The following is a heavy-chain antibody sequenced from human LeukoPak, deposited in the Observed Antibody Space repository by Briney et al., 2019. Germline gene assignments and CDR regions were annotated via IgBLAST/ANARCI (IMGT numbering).Heavy chain of an antibody. CDR3: ARQGHYGSGDYYFDY. D-gene: IGHD3-10*01. V-gene: IGHV2-5*02. CDR1: GFSLSTSGVG. J-gene: IGHJ4*02. Sequence: SGPTLVKPTQTLTLTCTSSGFSLSTSGVGVGWIRQPPGKALEWLALIYWDDDKRYSPSLKSRLTITKDTAKNQVVLTMTDMDPVDTATYYCARQGHYGSGDYYFDYWGQGTLVTVSS. CDR2: IYWDDDK.